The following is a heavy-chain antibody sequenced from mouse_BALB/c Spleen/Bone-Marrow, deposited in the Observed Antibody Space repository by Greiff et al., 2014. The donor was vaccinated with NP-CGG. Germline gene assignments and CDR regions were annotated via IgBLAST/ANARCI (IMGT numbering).Heavy chain of an antibody. CDR3: ARHRQITTAN. CDR2: ISSGGGST. D-gene: IGHD1-1*01. J-gene: IGHJ3*01. Sequence: EVKLVESGGGLVKPGGSLKLSCAASGFAFSSYDMSWVRQTPEKRLEWVAYISSGGGSTYYPDTVKGRFTISRDNAKNTLYLQMSSLKSEDTAMYYCARHRQITTANWGQGTLVTVSA. V-gene: IGHV5-12-1*01. CDR1: GFAFSSYD.